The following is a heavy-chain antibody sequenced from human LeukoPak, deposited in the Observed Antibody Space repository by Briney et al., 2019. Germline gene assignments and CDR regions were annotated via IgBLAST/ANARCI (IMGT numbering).Heavy chain of an antibody. Sequence: GGSLRLSCAASGFTFSSYEMNWVRQAPGKGLEWVSYISSSGSTKYYVDSVKGRFTISRDNAKNSLYLQMNSLRAEDTAVYYCARDGDLAPDVPFDYWGRGTLVTVSS. CDR3: ARDGDLAPDVPFDY. J-gene: IGHJ4*02. CDR1: GFTFSSYE. V-gene: IGHV3-48*03. D-gene: IGHD7-27*01. CDR2: ISSSGSTK.